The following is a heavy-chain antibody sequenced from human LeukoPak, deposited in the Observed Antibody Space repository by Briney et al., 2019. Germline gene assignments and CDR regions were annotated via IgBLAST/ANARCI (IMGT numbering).Heavy chain of an antibody. J-gene: IGHJ4*02. CDR1: GFTFSSYE. CDR3: AREVFGELLGMDY. CDR2: ISSSGSTM. D-gene: IGHD1-26*01. Sequence: GGPLRLSCAASGFTFSSYEMNWVRQAPGKGLEWVSYISSSGSTMYYADSVKGRFTISRDNAKNSLYLQMNSLRAEDTAVYYCAREVFGELLGMDYWGQGTLVTVSS. V-gene: IGHV3-48*03.